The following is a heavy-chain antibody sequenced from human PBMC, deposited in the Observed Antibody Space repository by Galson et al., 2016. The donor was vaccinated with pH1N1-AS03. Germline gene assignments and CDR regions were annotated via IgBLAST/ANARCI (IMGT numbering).Heavy chain of an antibody. CDR1: GDSISTSNW. J-gene: IGHJ6*02. Sequence: ETLSLTCAVSGDSISTSNWWSWVRQPPGKGLEWIGEVSHAGRTNYSPSLKSRVTISLDKSKNQFSLQLTSVTAADTAVYYCARDVVPYSLGLDVWGQGTTVTVSS. CDR2: VSHAGRT. D-gene: IGHD5-18*01. CDR3: ARDVVPYSLGLDV. V-gene: IGHV4-4*02.